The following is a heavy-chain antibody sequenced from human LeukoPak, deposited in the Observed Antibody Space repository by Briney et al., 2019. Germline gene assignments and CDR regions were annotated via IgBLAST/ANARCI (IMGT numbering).Heavy chain of an antibody. D-gene: IGHD6-19*01. CDR2: INLKSGNA. V-gene: IGHV1-8*03. J-gene: IGHJ4*02. Sequence: VASVKVSCKASGYTFTTYHINWVRQATGQGLEWMGWINLKSGNAGYAQNFQGRVTITRDTSISTAYMELSGLRSEDTAVYYCARVAGSIDYWGQGTLVTVSS. CDR3: ARVAGSIDY. CDR1: GYTFTTYH.